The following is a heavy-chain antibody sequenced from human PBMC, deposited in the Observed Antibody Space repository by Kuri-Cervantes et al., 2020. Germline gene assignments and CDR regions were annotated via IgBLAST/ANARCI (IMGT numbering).Heavy chain of an antibody. V-gene: IGHV3-9*01. D-gene: IGHD3-22*01. CDR3: AKDIWYDSSGYHFSGMDV. CDR1: GFTFDDYA. Sequence: GGSLRLSCAASGFTFDDYAMRWVRQAPGKGLEWVSGISWNSGSIGYADSVKGRFTISRDNAKNSLYLQMNSPRAEDTALYYCAKDIWYDSSGYHFSGMDVWGQGTTVTVSS. J-gene: IGHJ6*02. CDR2: ISWNSGSI.